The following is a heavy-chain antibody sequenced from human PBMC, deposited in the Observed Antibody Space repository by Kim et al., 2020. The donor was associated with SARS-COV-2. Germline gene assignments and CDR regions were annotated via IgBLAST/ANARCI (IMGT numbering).Heavy chain of an antibody. CDR2: IKQDGSEK. CDR3: ARLRGGYDFDY. CDR1: GFTFSSYW. J-gene: IGHJ4*02. V-gene: IGHV3-7*01. D-gene: IGHD5-12*01. Sequence: GGSLRLSCAVSGFTFSSYWMSWVRQAPGKGLEWVANIKQDGSEKYSVDSVTGRFTISRDNAENALYLQMSSLRVEDTAVYYCARLRGGYDFDYWGQGTLVTVSS.